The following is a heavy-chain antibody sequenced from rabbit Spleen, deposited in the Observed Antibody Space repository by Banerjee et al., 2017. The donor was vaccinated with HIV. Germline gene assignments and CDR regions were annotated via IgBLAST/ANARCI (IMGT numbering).Heavy chain of an antibody. V-gene: IGHV1S45*01. CDR1: GLDFSSSYW. J-gene: IGHJ6*01. CDR2: IYAGSSGTT. Sequence: QQLLEESGGGLVPPEGSLPLTCTSSGLDFSSSYWICWVCEAQGKGLEWIGCIYAGSSGTTDDAGGAKGRCSITKTSSSTVTLQITSLTAADAATYFCARDAGSSFSSYGMDLWGPGTLVTVS. D-gene: IGHD8-1*01. CDR3: ARDAGSSFSSYGMDL.